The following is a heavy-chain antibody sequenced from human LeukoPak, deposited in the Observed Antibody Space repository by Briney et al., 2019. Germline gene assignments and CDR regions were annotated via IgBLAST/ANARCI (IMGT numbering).Heavy chain of an antibody. CDR3: VRDLFDRSIYQYSFAMAD. V-gene: IGHV3-48*04. J-gene: IGHJ6*02. CDR1: GFTFSSYA. CDR2: ISSTSSTI. D-gene: IGHD3-10*01. Sequence: QSGGSLRVSCAASGFTFSSYAMNWVRQAPGKGLEWVSYISSTSSTILYADSVRGRFTISRDNAKNTVYLQMTSLRAEDTAIYYCVRDLFDRSIYQYSFAMADWGQGTTVTVSS.